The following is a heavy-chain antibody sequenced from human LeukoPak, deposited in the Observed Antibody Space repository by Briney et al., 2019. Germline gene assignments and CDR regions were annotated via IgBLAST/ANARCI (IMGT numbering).Heavy chain of an antibody. Sequence: GGSLRLSCAASGFTFSSYSMNWVRQAPGKGLEWVSSISSSSSYIYYADSVKGRFTISRDNAKNSLYLQMNSLRAEDTAVYYCARSRPTTVVTHLDYWGQGTLVTVSS. J-gene: IGHJ4*02. V-gene: IGHV3-21*01. CDR2: ISSSSSYI. CDR3: ARSRPTTVVTHLDY. CDR1: GFTFSSYS. D-gene: IGHD4-23*01.